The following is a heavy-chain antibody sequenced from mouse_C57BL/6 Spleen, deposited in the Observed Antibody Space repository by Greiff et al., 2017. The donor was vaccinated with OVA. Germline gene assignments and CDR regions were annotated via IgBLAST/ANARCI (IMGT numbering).Heavy chain of an antibody. D-gene: IGHD2-2*01. CDR3: TGGGYGYDAWFAY. J-gene: IGHJ3*01. Sequence: EVKLVESGGGLVQPGGSMKLSCVASGFTFSNYWMNWVRQSPEKGLEWVAQIRLKSDNYATHYAESVKGRFTISRDDSKSSVYLQMNNLRAEDTGIYYCTGGGYGYDAWFAYWGQGTLVTVSA. CDR2: IRLKSDNYAT. V-gene: IGHV6-3*01. CDR1: GFTFSNYW.